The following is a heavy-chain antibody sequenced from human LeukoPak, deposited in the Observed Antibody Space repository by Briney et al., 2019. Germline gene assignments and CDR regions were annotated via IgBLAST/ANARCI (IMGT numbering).Heavy chain of an antibody. V-gene: IGHV4-34*01. CDR1: GGSFSGYY. CDR3: ARRTCGGDCYSIDY. CDR2: INHSERT. Sequence: SETLSLTCAVYGGSFSGYYWSWIRQPPGKGLEWIGEINHSERTNYKLSLKSRVSISVDTSKNQFSLKLSSVTAADTAVYYCARRTCGGDCYSIDYWGQGTLVTVSS. J-gene: IGHJ4*02. D-gene: IGHD2-21*02.